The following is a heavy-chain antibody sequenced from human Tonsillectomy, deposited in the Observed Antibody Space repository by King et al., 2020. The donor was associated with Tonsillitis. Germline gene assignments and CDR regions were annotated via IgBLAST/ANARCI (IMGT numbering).Heavy chain of an antibody. V-gene: IGHV3-66*01. CDR2: IFSDCTR. D-gene: IGHD6-13*01. Sequence: LVESGGGLVQPGGSLRLSCAASGFTVSINYMSWVRQVPGKGLEWVSVIFSDCTRHYADSVKGRFTISRDTSKNTLYLQMNSLRVEDTAVYYCARDVSAGTYYFDYWSQGTLVTVSS. J-gene: IGHJ4*02. CDR3: ARDVSAGTYYFDY. CDR1: GFTVSINY.